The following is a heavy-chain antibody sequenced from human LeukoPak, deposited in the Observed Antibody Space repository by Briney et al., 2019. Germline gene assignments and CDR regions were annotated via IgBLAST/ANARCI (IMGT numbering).Heavy chain of an antibody. CDR1: GYTFTSYY. V-gene: IGHV1-46*01. CDR3: ARDPHSSGWYYYYYMDV. D-gene: IGHD6-19*01. J-gene: IGHJ6*03. Sequence: GASVKVSXKASGYTFTSYYMHWMRQAPGQGLEWMGIINPSGGSTSYAQKFQGRVTMTRDTSTSTVYMELSSLRSEDTAVYYCARDPHSSGWYYYYYMDVWGKGTTVTVSS. CDR2: INPSGGST.